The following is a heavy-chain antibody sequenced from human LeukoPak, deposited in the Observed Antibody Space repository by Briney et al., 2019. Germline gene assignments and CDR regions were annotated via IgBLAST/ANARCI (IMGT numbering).Heavy chain of an antibody. Sequence: GGSLRLSCAASGFTFSNYNMNWVRQAPGKGLEWVSYISSSSSTIYYADSVKGRFTISRDNAKNSLYLQMNSLRAEDTAVYFCARGQPSDYWGQGTLVTVSS. CDR1: GFTFSNYN. CDR3: ARGQPSDY. D-gene: IGHD6-13*01. J-gene: IGHJ4*02. CDR2: ISSSSSTI. V-gene: IGHV3-48*01.